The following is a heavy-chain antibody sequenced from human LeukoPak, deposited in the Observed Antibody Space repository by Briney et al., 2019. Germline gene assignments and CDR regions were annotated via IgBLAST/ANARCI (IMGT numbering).Heavy chain of an antibody. V-gene: IGHV3-23*01. J-gene: IGHJ3*01. CDR3: AKGAYVGGSSGYYPI. CDR1: GITNNSHS. Sequence: GGSLRLSCAASGITNNSHSMTWVRQAPGKGLEWLSSISGSGNSAYYADSAKGRFTISRDKSKSSLSLQMNSLRVEDTAVYYCAKGAYVGGSSGYYPIWGQGTMVTVSS. CDR2: ISGSGNSA. D-gene: IGHD3-22*01.